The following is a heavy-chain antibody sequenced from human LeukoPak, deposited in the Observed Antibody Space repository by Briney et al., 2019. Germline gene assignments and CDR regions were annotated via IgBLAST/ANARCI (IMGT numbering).Heavy chain of an antibody. D-gene: IGHD1-26*01. CDR2: IYYSGST. V-gene: IGHV4-59*01. CDR1: GGSISSYY. Sequence: SETLSLTCTVSGGSISSYYWSWIRQPPGKGLEWIGYIYYSGSTNYNPSLKSRVTISVDTSKNQFSLKLSSVTAADTAVYYCARAIVGATGSRIDYWGQGTLVTVSS. J-gene: IGHJ4*02. CDR3: ARAIVGATGSRIDY.